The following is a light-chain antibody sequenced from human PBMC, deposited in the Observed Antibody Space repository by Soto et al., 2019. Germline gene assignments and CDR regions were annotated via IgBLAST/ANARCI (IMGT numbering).Light chain of an antibody. V-gene: IGKV3-20*01. Sequence: EIVLTQPPGPLSVSPGDRVTLSCRAGQTVNNNYLAWYQQKPGQAPRLLIYGASTPATGTPARFSGSGSGTHFTLTVSRLEPEDFAVSYCQQYGGSAPWTFGPGTKVDMK. CDR3: QQYGGSAPWT. CDR2: GAS. CDR1: QTVNNNY. J-gene: IGKJ1*01.